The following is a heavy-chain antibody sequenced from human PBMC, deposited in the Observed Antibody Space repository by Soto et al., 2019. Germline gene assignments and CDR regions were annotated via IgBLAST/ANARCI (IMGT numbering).Heavy chain of an antibody. CDR2: ISGSGGST. Sequence: PGGSLRLSCAASGFTFSSYAMSWVRQAPGKGLEWVSAISGSGGSTYYADSVKGRFTISRDNSKNTLYLQMNSLRAEDTAVYYCAKAGLVPAAIADYYYMDVWGKGTTVTVSS. CDR3: AKAGLVPAAIADYYYMDV. J-gene: IGHJ6*03. CDR1: GFTFSSYA. D-gene: IGHD2-2*01. V-gene: IGHV3-23*01.